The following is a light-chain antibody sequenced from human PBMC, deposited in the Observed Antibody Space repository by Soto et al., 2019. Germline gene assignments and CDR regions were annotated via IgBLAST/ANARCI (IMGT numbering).Light chain of an antibody. Sequence: ALTQPSSVCGSPGQSIIISCTGTSSDIGDYNFVSWYQQHPGKAPKLIIYEVSNRPSGVSNRFSRSKSGNTASLTISGLQAEDEADYYWSSYIPSSTRVFGTGTKVTV. CDR1: SSDIGDYNF. CDR3: SSYIPSSTRV. CDR2: EVS. J-gene: IGLJ1*01. V-gene: IGLV2-14*01.